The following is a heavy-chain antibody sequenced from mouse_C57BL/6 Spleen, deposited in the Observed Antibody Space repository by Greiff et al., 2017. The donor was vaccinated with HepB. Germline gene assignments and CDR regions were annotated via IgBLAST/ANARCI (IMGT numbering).Heavy chain of an antibody. J-gene: IGHJ2*01. CDR1: GYTFTSYG. V-gene: IGHV1-58*01. Sequence: VQLQQSGAELVRPGSSVKMSCKTSGYTFTSYGINWVKQRPGQGLEWIGYIYSGNGYTEYNEKFKGKATLTSDTSSSTAYMQLSSLTSEDSAVYCCARGDDGSLFDYWGQGTTLTVSS. CDR2: IYSGNGYT. CDR3: ARGDDGSLFDY. D-gene: IGHD2-3*01.